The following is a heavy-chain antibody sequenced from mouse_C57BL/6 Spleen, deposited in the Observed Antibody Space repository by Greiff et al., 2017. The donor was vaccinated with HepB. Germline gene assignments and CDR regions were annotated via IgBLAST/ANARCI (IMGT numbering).Heavy chain of an antibody. Sequence: VQLQQSGAELVKPGASVKLSCKASGYTFTSYWMQWVKQRPGQGLEWIGEIDPSDSYTNYNQKFKGKATLTVDTSSSTAYMQLSSLTSEDSAVYSCARSLTTVEGYWYFDVWGTGTTVTVSS. D-gene: IGHD1-1*01. CDR3: ARSLTTVEGYWYFDV. CDR2: IDPSDSYT. CDR1: GYTFTSYW. V-gene: IGHV1-50*01. J-gene: IGHJ1*03.